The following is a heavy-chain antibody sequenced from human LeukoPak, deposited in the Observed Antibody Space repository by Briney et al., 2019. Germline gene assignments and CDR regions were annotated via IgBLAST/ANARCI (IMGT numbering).Heavy chain of an antibody. V-gene: IGHV4-59*08. J-gene: IGHJ4*02. CDR1: GGSITSYY. Sequence: PSETLSLTCTVSGGSITSYYWSWIRQPPGKGLEWIGYIYYTGSTNYNPSLKSRVTILLDMSKSQFSLRLNSVTAADTAVYYCARRGSSGWYLFDNWGQGILVTVSS. CDR2: IYYTGST. D-gene: IGHD6-19*01. CDR3: ARRGSSGWYLFDN.